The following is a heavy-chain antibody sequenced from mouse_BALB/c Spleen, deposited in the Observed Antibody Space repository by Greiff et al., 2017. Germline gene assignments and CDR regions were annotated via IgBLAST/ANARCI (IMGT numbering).Heavy chain of an antibody. J-gene: IGHJ4*01. CDR3: ARYDYYAMDY. CDR2: ISSGSSTI. V-gene: IGHV5-17*02. CDR1: GFTFSSFG. Sequence: EVQVVESGGGLVQPGGSRKLSCAASGFTFSSFGMHWVRQAPEKGLEWVAYISSGSSTIYYADTVKGRFTISRDNPKNTLFLQMTSLRSEDTAMYYCARYDYYAMDYWGQGTSVTVSS.